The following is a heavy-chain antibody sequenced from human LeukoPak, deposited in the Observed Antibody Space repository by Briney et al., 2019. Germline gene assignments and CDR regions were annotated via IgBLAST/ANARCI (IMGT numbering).Heavy chain of an antibody. CDR3: ARAPYYYGSESYYNPQGAFDI. CDR2: IYYSGST. J-gene: IGHJ3*02. D-gene: IGHD3-10*01. Sequence: SETLSLTCTVSGGSISSYYWSWIRQPPGKGLEWIGYIYYSGSTNYNPSLKSRVTISVDTSKNQFSLKLSSVTAADTAVYYCARAPYYYGSESYYNPQGAFDIWGQGTMVTVSS. V-gene: IGHV4-59*01. CDR1: GGSISSYY.